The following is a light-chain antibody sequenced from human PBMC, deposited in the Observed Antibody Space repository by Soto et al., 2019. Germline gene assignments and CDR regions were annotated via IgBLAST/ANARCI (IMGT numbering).Light chain of an antibody. CDR2: DAS. CDR3: QQYHNYPWT. J-gene: IGKJ1*01. V-gene: IGKV1-5*01. Sequence: DIQMTQSPSTLSASVGDTVTITCRASQRVTTWLAWYQQRPGKAPKLLIHDASTLHSGVPSRFSGSGSGTEFTLTISSLQPDDFATYFCQQYHNYPWTFGQGTKVDIK. CDR1: QRVTTW.